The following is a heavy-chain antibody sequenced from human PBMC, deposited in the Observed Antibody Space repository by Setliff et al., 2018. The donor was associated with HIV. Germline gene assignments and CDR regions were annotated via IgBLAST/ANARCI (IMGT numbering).Heavy chain of an antibody. D-gene: IGHD1-7*01. J-gene: IGHJ5*01. V-gene: IGHV4-4*02. Sequence: SETLSLTCAVSGASISGPNWWHWVLQTPGKGLEWIGEVYDTGSTNYNPSLESRVTISVDKSKSQFSLKLNSVTAADTAVYYCARVRLELRQYWFDSWGQGSPVTVSS. CDR1: GASISGPNW. CDR3: ARVRLELRQYWFDS. CDR2: VYDTGST.